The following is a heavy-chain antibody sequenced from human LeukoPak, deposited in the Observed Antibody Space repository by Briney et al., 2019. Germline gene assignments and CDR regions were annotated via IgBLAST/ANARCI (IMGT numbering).Heavy chain of an antibody. CDR3: AKSGDDYVWGSYRSYYFDY. V-gene: IGHV3-23*01. Sequence: PAGGSLRLSCAASGFTFSSYAMSWVRQAPGKGLEWVSAISGSGGSTYYADSVEGRFTISRDNSKNTLYLQMNSLRAEDTAVYYCAKSGDDYVWGSYRSYYFDYWGQGTLVTVSS. J-gene: IGHJ4*02. CDR1: GFTFSSYA. D-gene: IGHD3-16*02. CDR2: ISGSGGST.